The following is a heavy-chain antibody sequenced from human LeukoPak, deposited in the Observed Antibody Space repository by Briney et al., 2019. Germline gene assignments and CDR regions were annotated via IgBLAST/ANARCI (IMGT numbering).Heavy chain of an antibody. J-gene: IGHJ4*02. D-gene: IGHD3-9*01. CDR3: AKDRLRYVDY. CDR2: IKQDGSEK. CDR1: GFTFNNYW. Sequence: GGSLRLSCAASGFTFNNYWMSWVRQAPGKGLEWVANIKQDGSEKDCADSVKGRFTISRDNAKNSLYLQINSLRAEDTAVYYCAKDRLRYVDYWGQGTLVTVSS. V-gene: IGHV3-7*01.